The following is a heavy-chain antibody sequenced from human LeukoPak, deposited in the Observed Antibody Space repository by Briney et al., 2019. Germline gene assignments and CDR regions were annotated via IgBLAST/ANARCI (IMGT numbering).Heavy chain of an antibody. CDR3: ARERNSYFDY. D-gene: IGHD1-14*01. CDR2: ISSSGSAI. J-gene: IGHJ4*02. Sequence: GGSLRLSCAASGFTFSDYYMSWIRQAPGKGLEWVSYISSSGSAIYYADSVKGRYTISRDNAKNSLYLQVNSLRAEDTAVYYCARERNSYFDYWGQGTLVTVSS. CDR1: GFTFSDYY. V-gene: IGHV3-11*01.